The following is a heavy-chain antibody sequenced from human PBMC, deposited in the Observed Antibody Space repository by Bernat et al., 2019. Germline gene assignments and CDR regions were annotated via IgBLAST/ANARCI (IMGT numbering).Heavy chain of an antibody. CDR3: ARDSPGSSGWYTSYFDL. V-gene: IGHV3-33*01. J-gene: IGHJ2*01. CDR2: IWDDGSNK. CDR1: GVAGSSYG. Sequence: GGGGGGAGGARRRSWAASGVAGSSYGMHGVRQAPGKGREWVAVIWDDGSNKYYADSVKGRFTISRDNSKNTLYLQMNSLRAEDTAVYYCARDSPGSSGWYTSYFDLWGRGTLVTVSS. D-gene: IGHD6-19*01.